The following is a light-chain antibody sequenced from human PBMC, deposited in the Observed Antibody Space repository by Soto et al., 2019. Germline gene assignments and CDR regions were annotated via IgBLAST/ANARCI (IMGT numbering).Light chain of an antibody. CDR2: EVS. V-gene: IGLV2-14*01. J-gene: IGLJ1*01. Sequence: SVLAQPASVSGSPGQSITISCTGTSNDVGGYNYVSWYQHHPGKAPKLMIYEVSDRPSGVSNRFSGSKSGNTASLTISGLQAEDEADYYCSSYTGSNIRYVFGTGTKVTVL. CDR3: SSYTGSNIRYV. CDR1: SNDVGGYNY.